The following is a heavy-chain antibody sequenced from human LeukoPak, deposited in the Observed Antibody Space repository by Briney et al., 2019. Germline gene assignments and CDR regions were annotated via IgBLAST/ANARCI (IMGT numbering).Heavy chain of an antibody. V-gene: IGHV3-21*01. CDR2: ISSSSSSYI. CDR3: ARGEYYYDSSGYFDY. CDR1: GCSFSSYS. J-gene: IGHJ4*02. D-gene: IGHD3-22*01. Sequence: GGSLRLSCAPSGCSFSSYSMNWVRQAPGKGLEWVSSISSSSSSYIYYADSVKGRFTISRDNAKNSLYLQMNSLRAEDTAVYYCARGEYYYDSSGYFDYWGQGTLVTVSS.